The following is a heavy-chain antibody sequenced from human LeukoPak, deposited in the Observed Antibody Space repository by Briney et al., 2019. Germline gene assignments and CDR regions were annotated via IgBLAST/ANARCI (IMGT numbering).Heavy chain of an antibody. CDR2: ISYDGSNK. V-gene: IGHV3-30*04. CDR3: ARDSLYYYDSSGYLAV. Sequence: GRSLRLSCAASGFTFSSYAMHWVRQAPGKGLEWVAVISYDGSNKYYADSVKGRLTISRDNSKNTLYLQMNSLRAEDTAVYYCARDSLYYYDSSGYLAVWGQGTMVTVSS. J-gene: IGHJ3*01. D-gene: IGHD3-22*01. CDR1: GFTFSSYA.